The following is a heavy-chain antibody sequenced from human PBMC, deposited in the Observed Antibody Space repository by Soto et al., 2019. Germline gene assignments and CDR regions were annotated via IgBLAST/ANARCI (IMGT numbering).Heavy chain of an antibody. CDR2: ISAYNGNT. CDR3: ERDAAVGLFDY. J-gene: IGHJ4*02. Sequence: DSVKVSCKASGYTFTSYGISWVRQAPGQGLEWMGWISAYNGNTNYAQKLQGRVTMTTDTSTSTAYMELRSLRSDDTAVYYCERDAAVGLFDYWGQGTLVTVSS. D-gene: IGHD1-26*01. V-gene: IGHV1-18*01. CDR1: GYTFTSYG.